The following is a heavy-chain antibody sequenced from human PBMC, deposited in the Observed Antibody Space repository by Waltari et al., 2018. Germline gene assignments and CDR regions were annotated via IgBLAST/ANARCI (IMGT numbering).Heavy chain of an antibody. J-gene: IGHJ5*02. Sequence: QVQLVQTGAEVLRPGAAVKVSCQASGYTFINYAITWVRQAAGQGLEWMGWVNPNSGTTAYAQKFQGRISLTWDTFTRTAYMELSNLRSDDTAVFYCARGRDVFANFDYNWFDPWGQGTLVTVSS. CDR1: GYTFINYA. V-gene: IGHV1-8*02. CDR2: VNPNSGTT. CDR3: ARGRDVFANFDYNWFDP. D-gene: IGHD3-3*01.